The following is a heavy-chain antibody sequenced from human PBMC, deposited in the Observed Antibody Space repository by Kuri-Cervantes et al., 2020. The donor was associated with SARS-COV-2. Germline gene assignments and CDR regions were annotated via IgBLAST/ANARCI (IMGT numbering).Heavy chain of an antibody. V-gene: IGHV3-33*01. CDR3: ARADTAMATVDY. J-gene: IGHJ4*02. D-gene: IGHD5-18*01. CDR1: GFTFSSYG. CDR2: IWYDGSNK. Sequence: GESLKISCAASGFTFSSYGMHWVRQAPGKGLEWVAVIWYDGSNKYYADSVKGRFTISRDNSKNTLYLQMNSLRAEDTAVYYCARADTAMATVDYWGQGTLVTVSS.